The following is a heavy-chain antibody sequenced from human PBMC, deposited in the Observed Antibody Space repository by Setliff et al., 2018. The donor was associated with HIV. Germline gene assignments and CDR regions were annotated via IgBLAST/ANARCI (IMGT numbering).Heavy chain of an antibody. CDR1: GDSISSSNW. CDR3: TREWTGYSST. V-gene: IGHV4-4*02. CDR2: IYHSGST. D-gene: IGHD6-13*01. J-gene: IGHJ1*01. Sequence: PSETLSLTCAVSGDSISSSNWWSWVRQSPGKGLEWIGKIYHSGSTNYNPSLKSRVTISVGKSKNQFSLKLSSVTAADTAVYYCTREWTGYSSTWGQGTLVTVS.